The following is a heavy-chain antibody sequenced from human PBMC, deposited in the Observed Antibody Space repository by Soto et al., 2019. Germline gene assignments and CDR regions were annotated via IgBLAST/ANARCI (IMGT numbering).Heavy chain of an antibody. V-gene: IGHV2-26*01. Sequence: SGPTLVNPTETLTLTCTVSEFSLSNARMGVSWIRQPPGEALEWLAHIFSNDEKSYSTSLKSRLTISKDTSKSQVVLTMTNMDPVDTATYYCARKRPIHNWAFDYWGQGTLVTVSS. J-gene: IGHJ4*02. D-gene: IGHD1-20*01. CDR3: ARKRPIHNWAFDY. CDR1: EFSLSNARMG. CDR2: IFSNDEK.